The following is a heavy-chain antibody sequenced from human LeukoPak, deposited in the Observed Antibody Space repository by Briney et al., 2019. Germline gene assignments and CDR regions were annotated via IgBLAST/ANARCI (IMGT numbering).Heavy chain of an antibody. CDR1: GYTFTSYN. CDR3: ARTTYYYGSGSYPADY. CDR2: MNPNSGNT. J-gene: IGHJ4*02. D-gene: IGHD3-10*01. Sequence: ASVKVSCKASGYTFTSYNINWVRQATGQGLEWMGWMNPNSGNTGYAQKFQGRVTMTTDTSTSTAYMELRSLRSDDTAVYYCARTTYYYGSGSYPADYWGQGTLVTVSS. V-gene: IGHV1-8*01.